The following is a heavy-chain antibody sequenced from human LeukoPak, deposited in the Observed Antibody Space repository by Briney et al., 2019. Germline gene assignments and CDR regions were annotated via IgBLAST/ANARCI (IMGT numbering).Heavy chain of an antibody. V-gene: IGHV3-53*01. CDR3: YARPVLPAAFLPSGNYMDV. J-gene: IGHJ6*03. CDR1: GLNVTYNY. D-gene: IGHD2-2*01. CDR2: IYSGGMT. Sequence: GGSLRLSCAASGLNVTYNYMSWVRQAPGKGLEWLSVIYSGGMTYYADSVQGRFIISRDNSKNTLYLQMNRLRAEDTAVYYCYARPVLPAAFLPSGNYMDVWGKGTTVTVSS.